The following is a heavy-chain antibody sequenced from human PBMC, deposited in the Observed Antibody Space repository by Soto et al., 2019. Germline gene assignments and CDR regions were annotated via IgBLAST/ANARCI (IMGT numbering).Heavy chain of an antibody. D-gene: IGHD3-22*01. CDR1: GYTFTIYG. V-gene: IGHV1-18*01. Sequence: ASVKVSCKASGYTFTIYGISWVRQAPGQGLEWMGWISAYNGNTNYAQKLQGRVTMTTDTSTSTAYMELRSLRSDDTAVYYCAGGVVRNNWCDPWGQGTLVTVSS. J-gene: IGHJ5*02. CDR3: AGGVVRNNWCDP. CDR2: ISAYNGNT.